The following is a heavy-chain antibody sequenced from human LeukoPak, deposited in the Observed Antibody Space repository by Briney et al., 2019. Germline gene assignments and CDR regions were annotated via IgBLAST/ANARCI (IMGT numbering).Heavy chain of an antibody. CDR1: GYTFTSYY. CDR3: ARYALYYYDSSGPAWYFDY. CDR2: INPSGGST. V-gene: IGHV1-46*01. J-gene: IGHJ4*02. D-gene: IGHD3-22*01. Sequence: ASVKVSYKASGYTFTSYYMHWVRQAPGQGLEWMGIINPSGGSTSYAQKFQGRVTMTRDTSTSTVYMELSSLRSEDTAVYYCARYALYYYDSSGPAWYFDYWGQGTLVTVSS.